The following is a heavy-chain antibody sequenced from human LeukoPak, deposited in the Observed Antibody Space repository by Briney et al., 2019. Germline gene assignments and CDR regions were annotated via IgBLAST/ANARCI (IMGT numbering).Heavy chain of an antibody. Sequence: AETLSLTCAVYGGSFSSYYRSWIRQPPGKGLEWIGEINNNGSTNYNPSLKSRVTISVDTSKNQFSLKLSSVTPADTAVYYCARDVVLAGDFWSGYYEGVGCAFDIWGQGTMVTVSS. CDR1: GGSFSSYY. J-gene: IGHJ3*02. D-gene: IGHD3-3*01. CDR3: ARDVVLAGDFWSGYYEGVGCAFDI. V-gene: IGHV4-34*01. CDR2: INNNGST.